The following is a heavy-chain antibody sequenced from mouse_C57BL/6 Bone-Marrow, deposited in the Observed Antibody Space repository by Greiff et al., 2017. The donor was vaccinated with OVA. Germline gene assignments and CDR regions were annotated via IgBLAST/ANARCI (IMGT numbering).Heavy chain of an antibody. Sequence: QVQLQQSGAELARPGASVKLSCQASGYTFTSYGISWVKQRTGQGLEWIGVLYPRSGNTYYNEKFKGKATLTADKSSSTAYMELRRLTSADSAVSFCARSQLEVLYWGQGTTLTVSS. V-gene: IGHV1-81*01. CDR3: ARSQLEVLY. CDR1: GYTFTSYG. D-gene: IGHD1-3*01. J-gene: IGHJ2*01. CDR2: LYPRSGNT.